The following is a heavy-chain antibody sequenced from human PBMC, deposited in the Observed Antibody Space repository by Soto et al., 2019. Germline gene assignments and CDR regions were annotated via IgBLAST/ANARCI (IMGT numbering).Heavy chain of an antibody. D-gene: IGHD5-18*01. V-gene: IGHV4-30-2*01. CDR3: ARGRDTAMALNWFDP. J-gene: IGHJ5*02. Sequence: SETLSLTCAVSGGSISSGGYSWSWIRQPPGKGLEWIGYIYHSGSTYYNPSLKSRVTISVDRSKNQFSLKLSSVTAADTAVYYCARGRDTAMALNWFDPWGQGTLVTVSS. CDR2: IYHSGST. CDR1: GGSISSGGYS.